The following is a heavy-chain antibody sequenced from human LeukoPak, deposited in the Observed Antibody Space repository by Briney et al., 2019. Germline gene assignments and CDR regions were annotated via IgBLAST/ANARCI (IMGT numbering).Heavy chain of an antibody. V-gene: IGHV3-7*01. CDR1: GFTFRSNW. D-gene: IGHD3-10*01. J-gene: IGHJ6*03. CDR3: AREGDAGLLWFGELHMDV. Sequence: GGALRLSCPACGFTFRSNWLSGVGQAPGKGRDGVAHINQDGSEKYYVGSVKGRSTIPRDNAKNSLYVQMNSRRAEDTAVYYCAREGDAGLLWFGELHMDVWGKGTTVTVSS. CDR2: INQDGSEK.